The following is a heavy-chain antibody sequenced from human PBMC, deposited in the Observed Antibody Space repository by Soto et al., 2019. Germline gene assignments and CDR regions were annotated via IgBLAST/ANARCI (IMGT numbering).Heavy chain of an antibody. CDR1: GGTFSSYA. CDR2: IIPIFGTA. Sequence: SVKVSCKASGGTFSSYAISWVRQAPGQGLEWMGGIIPIFGTANYAQKFQGRVTITADESTSTAYMELSSLRSEDTAVYYCAKSMVRGDPLSSVAYYYGKDVWGQGTTVTVSS. CDR3: AKSMVRGDPLSSVAYYYGKDV. J-gene: IGHJ6*02. V-gene: IGHV1-69*13. D-gene: IGHD3-10*01.